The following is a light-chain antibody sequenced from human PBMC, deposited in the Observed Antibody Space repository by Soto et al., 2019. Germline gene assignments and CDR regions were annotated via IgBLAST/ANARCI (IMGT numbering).Light chain of an antibody. CDR3: QSYDSSLSGYV. V-gene: IGLV1-40*01. CDR1: SSNIGAGYD. CDR2: GNS. J-gene: IGLJ1*01. Sequence: QSVLTQPPSGSGAPGRRVTISCTGSSSNIGAGYDVRWYQQLPGTAPKLLIYGNSNRPSGVPDRFSGSKSGTSASLAITGLQAEDEADYYCQSYDSSLSGYVFGTGTKVTVL.